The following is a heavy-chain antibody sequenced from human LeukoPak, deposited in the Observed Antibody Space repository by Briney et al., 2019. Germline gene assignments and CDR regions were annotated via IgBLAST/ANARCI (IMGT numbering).Heavy chain of an antibody. J-gene: IGHJ3*02. CDR3: ARGFFTKPHDAFDI. D-gene: IGHD3-3*01. CDR1: GGSISSYY. Sequence: SETLSLTCTVSGGSISSYYWSWIRQPPGKGLEWIGYIYYSGSTNYNPSLRSRVTISVGTSKNQFSLKLSSVTAADTAVYYCARGFFTKPHDAFDIWGQGTMVTVSS. CDR2: IYYSGST. V-gene: IGHV4-59*01.